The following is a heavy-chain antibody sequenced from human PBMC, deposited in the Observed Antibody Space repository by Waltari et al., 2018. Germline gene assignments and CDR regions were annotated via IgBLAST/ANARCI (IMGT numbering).Heavy chain of an antibody. V-gene: IGHV3-9*01. J-gene: IGHJ4*02. D-gene: IGHD5-12*01. Sequence: EVQLVESGGGLVQPGRSLRLSCAASGFTFDDYAMHWVRQAPGKGLEWVSGISWNSGSIGYADSVKGRFTISRDNAKNSLYLQMNSLRAEDTAVYYCARGGYSGYPDYWGQGTLVTVSS. CDR3: ARGGYSGYPDY. CDR2: ISWNSGSI. CDR1: GFTFDDYA.